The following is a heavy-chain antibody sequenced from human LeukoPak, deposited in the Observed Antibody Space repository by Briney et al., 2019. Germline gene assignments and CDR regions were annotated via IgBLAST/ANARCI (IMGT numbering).Heavy chain of an antibody. CDR3: AKERRAITGMGYYYYGMDV. CDR1: GFTFSTYG. D-gene: IGHD1-20*01. Sequence: GGSLRLSCAASGFTFSTYGMHWVRQAPGKGLEWVALISYDGSNKYYADSVKGRFTISRDNSKNTLYLQMNSLRAEDTAVYYCAKERRAITGMGYYYYGMDVWGQGTTVTVSS. J-gene: IGHJ6*02. V-gene: IGHV3-30*18. CDR2: ISYDGSNK.